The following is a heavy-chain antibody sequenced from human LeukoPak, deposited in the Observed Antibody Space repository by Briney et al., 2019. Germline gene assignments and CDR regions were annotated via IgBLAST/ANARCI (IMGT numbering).Heavy chain of an antibody. CDR1: GFTFSSYS. D-gene: IGHD2-15*01. Sequence: GGSLRLSCAASGFTFSSYSMNWVRQAPGKGLEWVSSISSSSSYIYYADSVKGRFTISRDNAKNSLYLQMNSLRAEDTAVYYCARPPYCSFPPSPFAPGAQEPLVTFPS. V-gene: IGHV3-21*01. CDR3: ARPPYCSFPPSPFAP. J-gene: IGHJ4*02. CDR2: ISSSSSYI.